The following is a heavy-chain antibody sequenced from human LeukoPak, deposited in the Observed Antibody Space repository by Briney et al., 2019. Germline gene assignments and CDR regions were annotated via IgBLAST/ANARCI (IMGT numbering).Heavy chain of an antibody. CDR3: ARSCYDTSGSYWYFDL. D-gene: IGHD3-22*01. CDR1: GGSISTSTYY. CDR2: VYYTGST. V-gene: IGHV4-39*01. J-gene: IGHJ2*01. Sequence: KPSETLSLTCTVSGGSISTSTYYWGWIRQPPGRGLEWIGTVYYTGSTYYNPSLKSRVTISVDTSKNQFSLNLSSVTAADTAVYYCARSCYDTSGSYWYFDLWGRGTLVSVSS.